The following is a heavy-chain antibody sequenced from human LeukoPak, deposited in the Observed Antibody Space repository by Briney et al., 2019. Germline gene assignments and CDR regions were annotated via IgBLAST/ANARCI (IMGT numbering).Heavy chain of an antibody. D-gene: IGHD2-2*01. Sequence: ASVKVSCKASGYTFTGYYMYWVRQAPGQGLEWMGWINPNSGGTNYAQKFQGRVTMTRDTSISTAYMELSRLRSDDTAVYYCARSHIVPAAVYYYYGTDVWGQGTTVTVSS. V-gene: IGHV1-2*02. CDR1: GYTFTGYY. CDR3: ARSHIVPAAVYYYYGTDV. CDR2: INPNSGGT. J-gene: IGHJ6*02.